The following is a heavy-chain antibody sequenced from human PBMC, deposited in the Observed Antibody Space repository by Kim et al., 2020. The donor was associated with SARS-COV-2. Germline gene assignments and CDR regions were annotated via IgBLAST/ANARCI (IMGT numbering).Heavy chain of an antibody. CDR2: INWNGRNT. CDR3: TRDLLEGPSGSYVFDI. D-gene: IGHD3-16*01. Sequence: GGSLRLSCAASGFPFQDYDMSWVRQVPGKGLEWVSRINWNGRNTQYADSVRGRFTIARDNAKNSVYLQMNSMRAEDTALYHCTRDLLEGPSGSYVFDIWGLGTMVSVSS. V-gene: IGHV3-20*01. J-gene: IGHJ3*02. CDR1: GFPFQDYD.